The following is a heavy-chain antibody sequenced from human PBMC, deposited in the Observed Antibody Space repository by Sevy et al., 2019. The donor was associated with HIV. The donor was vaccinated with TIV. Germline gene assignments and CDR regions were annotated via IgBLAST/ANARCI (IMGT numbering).Heavy chain of an antibody. CDR3: ARDSTTRPRVLDY. CDR1: GGSISSYI. CDR2: IYFTGNT. V-gene: IGHV4-59*01. D-gene: IGHD1-1*01. J-gene: IGHJ4*02. Sequence: SETLSLTCSVSGGSISSYIWTWVRQSPGNGLEWIGNIYFTGNTDYSPSLTSRDTLSLDTSKSQFSLTLKSVTAADTAIYFCARDSTTRPRVLDYWGQGTLVTVSS.